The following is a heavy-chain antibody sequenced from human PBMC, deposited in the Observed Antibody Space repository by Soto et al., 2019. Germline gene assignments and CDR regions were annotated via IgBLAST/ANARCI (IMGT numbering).Heavy chain of an antibody. Sequence: EVQLVESGGGLVQPGGSLRLYCAASGFTFSDYWMHWVRQVPGKGLVWLSRINGDGSNANYADYVRGRFTISRDNDNNTLNLQMNSLRAEDTAVYYCVRSMTMLTFDWLDPWVQGTQVTVFS. J-gene: IGHJ5*02. CDR2: INGDGSNA. D-gene: IGHD2-21*02. V-gene: IGHV3-74*01. CDR3: VRSMTMLTFDWLDP. CDR1: GFTFSDYW.